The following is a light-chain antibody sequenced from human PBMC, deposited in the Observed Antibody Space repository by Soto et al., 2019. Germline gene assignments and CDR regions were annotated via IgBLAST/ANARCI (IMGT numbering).Light chain of an antibody. J-gene: IGKJ5*01. CDR2: DAS. CDR3: QQRSNWPAIT. V-gene: IGKV3-11*01. CDR1: QSVSSY. Sequence: EIVLPPSQATLSLSPVSISPIYCISIQSVSSYLAWYQQKPGQAPRLLIYDASNRATGIPDRFSGSGSWTDFTLTISSLEPEDFAVYYCQQRSNWPAITCGQGTQLEIK.